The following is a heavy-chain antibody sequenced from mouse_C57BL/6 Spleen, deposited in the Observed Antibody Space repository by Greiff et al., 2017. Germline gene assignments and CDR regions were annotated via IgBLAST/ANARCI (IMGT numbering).Heavy chain of an antibody. Sequence: EVQRVESGGGLVKPGGSLKLSCAASGFTFSSYTMSWVRQTPEKRLEWVATISGGGGNTYYPDSVKGRFTISRDNAKNTLYLQMSSLRSEDTAWXYCARRDYYGSSYGYFDVWGTGTTVTVSS. D-gene: IGHD1-1*01. V-gene: IGHV5-9*01. CDR2: ISGGGGNT. CDR3: ARRDYYGSSYGYFDV. J-gene: IGHJ1*03. CDR1: GFTFSSYT.